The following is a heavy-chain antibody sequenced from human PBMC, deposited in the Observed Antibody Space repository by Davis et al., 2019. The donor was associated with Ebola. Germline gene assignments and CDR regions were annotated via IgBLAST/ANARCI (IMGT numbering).Heavy chain of an antibody. J-gene: IGHJ5*02. Sequence: PSETLSLTCTVSGGSISSYYWSWIRQPPGKGLEWIGYIYYGGSTNYNPSLKSRVTISVDTSKNQFSLTLSSVTAADTAVYYCARRKDYYDSSGYTNWFDPWGQGTLVTVSS. CDR2: IYYGGST. CDR1: GGSISSYY. V-gene: IGHV4-59*01. CDR3: ARRKDYYDSSGYTNWFDP. D-gene: IGHD3-22*01.